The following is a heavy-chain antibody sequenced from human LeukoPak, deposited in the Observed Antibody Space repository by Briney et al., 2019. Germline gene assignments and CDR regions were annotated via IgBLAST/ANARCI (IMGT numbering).Heavy chain of an antibody. Sequence: GGSLRLSCEASGFSVSNYYMSWVRQAPGKGLVCVSVIYSGGTTHYPDSVKGRFTISRDNSKNTLYLQVSNLRVEDTAVYYCGRDWFKTGDPASWGQGTLVIVSS. CDR1: GFSVSNYY. J-gene: IGHJ4*02. D-gene: IGHD7-27*01. CDR3: GRDWFKTGDPAS. CDR2: IYSGGTT. V-gene: IGHV3-66*01.